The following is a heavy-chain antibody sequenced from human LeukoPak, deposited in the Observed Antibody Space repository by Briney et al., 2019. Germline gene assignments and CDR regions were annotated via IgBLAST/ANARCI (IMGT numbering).Heavy chain of an antibody. CDR2: IVVGSGNT. Sequence: GTSVKVSCKASGFTFTSSAMQWVRQARGQRLEWIGWIVVGSGNTNYAQKFQERVTITRDTSISTAYMELSRLRSDDTAVYYCAREGSGSLYFDYWGQGTLVTVSS. D-gene: IGHD6-19*01. J-gene: IGHJ4*02. CDR1: GFTFTSSA. V-gene: IGHV1-58*02. CDR3: AREGSGSLYFDY.